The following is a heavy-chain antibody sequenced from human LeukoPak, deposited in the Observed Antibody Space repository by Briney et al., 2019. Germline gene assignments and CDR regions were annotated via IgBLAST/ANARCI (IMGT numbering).Heavy chain of an antibody. CDR3: AKEAAYSSGWYGYFRH. D-gene: IGHD6-19*01. V-gene: IGHV4-59*01. CDR2: IYYSGNT. Sequence: PSETLSLTCTVSGGSISSYYWSWIRQPPGKGLEWIGYIYYSGNTNYNPSLKSRVSISVDTSQNQFSLKLSSVTAADTAVYYCAKEAAYSSGWYGYFRHRGQGTLVTVSS. J-gene: IGHJ1*01. CDR1: GGSISSYY.